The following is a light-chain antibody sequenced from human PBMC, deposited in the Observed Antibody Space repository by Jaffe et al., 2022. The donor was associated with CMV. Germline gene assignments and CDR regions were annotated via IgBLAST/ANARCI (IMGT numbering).Light chain of an antibody. Sequence: QSVLTQPPSASGTPGQRVTISCSGSSSNIGSNTVNWYQHLPGTAPKLLIYGNNQRPSGVPDRFSGSKSGTSASLAISGLQSEDEADYYCAAWDDSLNGWVFGGGTKLTV. J-gene: IGLJ3*02. V-gene: IGLV1-44*01. CDR3: AAWDDSLNGWV. CDR1: SSNIGSNT. CDR2: GNN.